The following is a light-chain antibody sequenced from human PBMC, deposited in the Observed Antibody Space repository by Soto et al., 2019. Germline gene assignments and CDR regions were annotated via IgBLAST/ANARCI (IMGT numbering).Light chain of an antibody. CDR3: LQTTSFPWT. V-gene: IGKV1-12*01. CDR2: ASS. CDR1: QGIGNW. Sequence: DIPMTHSPYSVSSSVWASVTITRRASQGIGNWLAWYQQRPGKAPKLLIYASSTLQSGVPSRFSGSGSGTDFALTISSLQPEDCATYWCLQTTSFPWTFGQGTKVDI. J-gene: IGKJ1*01.